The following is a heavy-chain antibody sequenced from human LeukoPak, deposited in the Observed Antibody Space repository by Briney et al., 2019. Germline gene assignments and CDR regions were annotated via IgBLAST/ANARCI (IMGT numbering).Heavy chain of an antibody. CDR3: AKDRCSNGIGCLYYYMDV. D-gene: IGHD2-8*01. J-gene: IGHJ6*03. CDR1: GFTFSSYA. V-gene: IGHV3-23*01. CDR2: ISGSGGRT. Sequence: PGGSLRLSCAPSGFTFSSYAMSWVRQAPGKGLEWVSVISGSGGRTYYADSVKGRFIISRDRSKNIPYLQMNSLRAEDTAVYYCAKDRCSNGIGCLYYYMDVWGKGTTVTISS.